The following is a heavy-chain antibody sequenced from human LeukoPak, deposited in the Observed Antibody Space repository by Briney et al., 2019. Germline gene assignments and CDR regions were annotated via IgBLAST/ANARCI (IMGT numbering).Heavy chain of an antibody. CDR1: GFTFTGYY. D-gene: IGHD2-15*01. V-gene: IGHV1-2*02. CDR2: INPNSGGT. Sequence: GASVKVSCKASGFTFTGYYMYWVRQAPGQGLEWGGWINPNSGGTNYAQKFQGRVTMTGDTSLTTTYMELSSLTYDDTAVYYCARDGLAVLIEFDLWGQGTLVTVSS. CDR3: ARDGLAVLIEFDL. J-gene: IGHJ5*02.